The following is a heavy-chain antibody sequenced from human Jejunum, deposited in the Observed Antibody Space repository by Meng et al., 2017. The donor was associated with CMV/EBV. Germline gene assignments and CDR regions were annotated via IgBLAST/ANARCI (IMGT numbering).Heavy chain of an antibody. CDR2: VYYPANT. V-gene: IGHV4-39*07. CDR1: GDSISSNTFY. CDR3: AKTSTYGSSPTVY. J-gene: IGHJ4*02. D-gene: IGHD1-1*01. Sequence: GDSISSNTFYWGWVRQPPGKGLEWIGNVYYPANTYYNRSLQSRATISVDTSKNQFSLKLRSVTAADTATYFCAKTSTYGSSPTVYWGQGTLVTVSS.